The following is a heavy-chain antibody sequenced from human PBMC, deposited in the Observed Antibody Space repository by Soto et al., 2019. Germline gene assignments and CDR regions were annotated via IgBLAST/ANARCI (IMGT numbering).Heavy chain of an antibody. CDR1: GYTFSGFY. J-gene: IGHJ4*02. V-gene: IGHV1-2*02. CDR3: ASAAVTRKAGLEF. Sequence: ASVKVSCKASGYTFSGFYMHWVRQAPGQGLEWMGWINPNSGGTKSAEKFQGRVTMTRDTSISTAYMELSRLTSDDTAVYYCASAAVTRKAGLEFWGQGTQVTVSS. D-gene: IGHD6-19*01. CDR2: INPNSGGT.